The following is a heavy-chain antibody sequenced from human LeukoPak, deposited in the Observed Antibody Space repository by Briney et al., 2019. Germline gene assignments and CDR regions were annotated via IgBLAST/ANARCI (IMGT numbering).Heavy chain of an antibody. Sequence: AGGSLRLSCVASGFTVSSYYVSWVRQAPGKGLEWVSAISGSGGSTYYADSVEGRFTISRDNPKNTLYLQMNSLRADDTAVYYCAKDSPLIRNDYWGQGTLVTVSS. CDR3: AKDSPLIRNDY. D-gene: IGHD2-8*01. V-gene: IGHV3-23*01. J-gene: IGHJ4*02. CDR2: ISGSGGST. CDR1: GFTVSSYY.